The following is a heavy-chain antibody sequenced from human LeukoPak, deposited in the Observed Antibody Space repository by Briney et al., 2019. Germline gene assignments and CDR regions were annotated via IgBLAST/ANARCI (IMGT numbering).Heavy chain of an antibody. CDR1: GFTFSDYS. V-gene: IGHV3-11*01. D-gene: IGHD5-18*01. CDR2: ISGSGSTI. J-gene: IGHJ6*03. Sequence: GGSLRLSCTASGFTFSDYSMSWSRQAPGKGLEWVSYISGSGSTIYYADSVKGRFTISRDNAKNSLYLQMNSLRAEDTAVYYCARDDVFRGYSYGYAPNYYYYMDVWGKGTTVTISS. CDR3: ARDDVFRGYSYGYAPNYYYYMDV.